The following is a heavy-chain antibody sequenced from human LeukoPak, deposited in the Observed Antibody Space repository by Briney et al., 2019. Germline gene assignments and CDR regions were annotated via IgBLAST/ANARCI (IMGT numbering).Heavy chain of an antibody. CDR2: IIPIFGTA. V-gene: IGHV1-69*13. Sequence: EASVKVSCKASGGTFSSYAISWVRQAPGQGLEWIGGIIPIFGTANCAQKFQGRVTITADESTSTAYMELSSLRSEDTAVYYCATFWSGYYRSYYYYMDVWGKGTTVTVSS. CDR3: ATFWSGYYRSYYYYMDV. CDR1: GGTFSSYA. D-gene: IGHD3-3*01. J-gene: IGHJ6*03.